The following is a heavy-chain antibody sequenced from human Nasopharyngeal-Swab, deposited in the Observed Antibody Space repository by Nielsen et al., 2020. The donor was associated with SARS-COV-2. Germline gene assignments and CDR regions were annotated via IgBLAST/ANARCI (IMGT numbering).Heavy chain of an antibody. CDR3: ATAGSYRFDN. J-gene: IGHJ4*02. CDR1: GFPFSNSW. CDR2: INPDGSVR. V-gene: IGHV3-74*01. D-gene: IGHD3-10*01. Sequence: GESLKISCAASGFPFSNSWVHWVRQAPGEGLVWVARINPDGSVRNYADSVKGRFTISRDNAMSTLYLQLNNLRSEDTAVYYCATAGSYRFDNWGQGTLPTVSS.